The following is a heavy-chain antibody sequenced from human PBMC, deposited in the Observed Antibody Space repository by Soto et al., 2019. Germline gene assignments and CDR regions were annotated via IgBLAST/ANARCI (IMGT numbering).Heavy chain of an antibody. D-gene: IGHD3-10*01. CDR1: GFTFSSYS. CDR2: ISGSGGST. Sequence: GALRLSCAASGFTFSSYSISWVRQAPGKGLEWVSAISGSGGSTYYADSVKGRFTISRDNSKNTLYLQMNSLRAEDTAVYYCAKGHYYGSGGNWFDPWGQGTLVTVSS. V-gene: IGHV3-23*01. J-gene: IGHJ5*02. CDR3: AKGHYYGSGGNWFDP.